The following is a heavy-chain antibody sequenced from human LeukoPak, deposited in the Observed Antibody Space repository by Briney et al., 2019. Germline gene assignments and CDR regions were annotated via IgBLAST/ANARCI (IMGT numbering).Heavy chain of an antibody. D-gene: IGHD5-24*01. CDR2: ISTRSTTI. Sequence: GGSLRLSCAAYGFTFSSYSMNWVRQAPGKGLEWVSYISTRSTTIYYADSVKGRFTISRDNAKNSLYLQMNSLRAEDTAVYYCARGPRGRMATTLGDYYFDYWGQGTLVTVSS. V-gene: IGHV3-48*04. CDR1: GFTFSSYS. J-gene: IGHJ4*02. CDR3: ARGPRGRMATTLGDYYFDY.